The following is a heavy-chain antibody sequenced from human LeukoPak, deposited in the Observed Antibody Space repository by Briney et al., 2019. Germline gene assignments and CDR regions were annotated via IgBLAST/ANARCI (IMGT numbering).Heavy chain of an antibody. CDR1: GGSFSGYY. CDR3: ARGSSSSSVGVA. CDR2: INHSGST. D-gene: IGHD6-13*01. V-gene: IGHV4-34*01. Sequence: SETLSLTCAVYGGSFSGYYWSWIRQPPGKGLEWIGEINHSGSTNYNPSLKSRVTISVDTSKNQFSLKLSSVTAADTAVYYCARGSSSSSVGVAWGQGTLVTVSS. J-gene: IGHJ4*02.